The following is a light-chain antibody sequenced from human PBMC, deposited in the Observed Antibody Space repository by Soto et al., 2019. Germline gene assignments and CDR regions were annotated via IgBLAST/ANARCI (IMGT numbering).Light chain of an antibody. V-gene: IGLV2-14*01. CDR3: TSYTINVTLV. CDR1: SSDVGDYNY. CDR2: EVN. Sequence: QSALTQPASLSGSPGQSITISCTGTSSDVGDYNYVSWYQQHPGKAPKLMIYEVNNRPSGVSNRFSGSKSGNTASLTISGLQAEDYADYYCTSYTINVTLVFETGTKVTVL. J-gene: IGLJ1*01.